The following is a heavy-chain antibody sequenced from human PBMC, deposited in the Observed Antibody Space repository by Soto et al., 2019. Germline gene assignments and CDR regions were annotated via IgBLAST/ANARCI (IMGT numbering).Heavy chain of an antibody. V-gene: IGHV3-30*18. CDR2: RSYDGGNK. J-gene: IGHJ3*02. CDR1: GFTFSSYG. CDR3: AKIATSNDFGAFDI. Sequence: QVQLVESGGGVVQPGRSLRLSCAASGFTFSSYGMHWVRQAPGKGLEWVAVRSYDGGNKYYADSVKGRFTISRDNSKNTLYLQMNSLRAEDTAVYYCAKIATSNDFGAFDIWGQGTMVTVSS. D-gene: IGHD3-3*01.